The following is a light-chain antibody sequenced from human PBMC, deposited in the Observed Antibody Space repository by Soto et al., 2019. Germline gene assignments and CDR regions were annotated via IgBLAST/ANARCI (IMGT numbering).Light chain of an antibody. CDR2: EVS. J-gene: IGLJ2*01. CDR3: CSYTSSSTCV. CDR1: SSDVGSYDR. V-gene: IGLV2-18*02. Sequence: QSALTQPPSVSGSPGQSVTISCTGTSSDVGSYDRVSWYQQPPGTAPKRMISEVSNRPSGVPDRFSGSKSGNTASLTISGRHAEYESDYYCCSYTSSSTCVCGGGTKLTVL.